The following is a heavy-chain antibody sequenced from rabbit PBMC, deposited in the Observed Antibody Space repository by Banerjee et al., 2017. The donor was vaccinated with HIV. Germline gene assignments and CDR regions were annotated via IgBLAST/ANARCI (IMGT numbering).Heavy chain of an antibody. CDR1: GLDFSSSDW. J-gene: IGHJ3*01. CDR3: ARGGSGVYASRLDL. CDR2: IDPVFGST. Sequence: QSLEESGGDLVKPGASLTLTCTASGLDFSSSDWICWVRQAPGKGLEWIGYIDPVFGSTDYASWVNGRFTISSDNAQNTVDLQMTSLTAADTATYFCARGGSGVYASRLDLWGPGTLVTVS. D-gene: IGHD1-1*01. V-gene: IGHV1S40*01.